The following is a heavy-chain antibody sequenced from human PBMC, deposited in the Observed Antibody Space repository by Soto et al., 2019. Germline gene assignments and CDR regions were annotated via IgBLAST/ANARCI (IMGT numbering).Heavy chain of an antibody. Sequence: GASVKVSCKPSGYSFTAFYIHWVRQAPGQGLEWMGWVDPNSGATRNAQNFQGRVTMTRDTSTSTVYMELNWLRSDDTAVYYCARDNYGHLDYWGQGTLVTVSS. V-gene: IGHV1-2*02. CDR1: GYSFTAFY. D-gene: IGHD3-10*01. CDR3: ARDNYGHLDY. J-gene: IGHJ4*02. CDR2: VDPNSGAT.